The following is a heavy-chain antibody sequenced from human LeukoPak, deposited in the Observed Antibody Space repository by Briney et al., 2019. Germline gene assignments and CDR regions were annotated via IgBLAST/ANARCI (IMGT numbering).Heavy chain of an antibody. CDR3: ARDSSSYYYYYYMDV. D-gene: IGHD6-6*01. V-gene: IGHV1-69*06. Sequence: SVKVSCKASGGTFSSYAISWVRQAPGQGLEWMGGIIPIFGTANYAQKFQGRVTITADKSTSTAYMELSSLRSDDTAVYYCARDSSSYYYYYYMDVWGKGTTVTISS. CDR1: GGTFSSYA. CDR2: IIPIFGTA. J-gene: IGHJ6*03.